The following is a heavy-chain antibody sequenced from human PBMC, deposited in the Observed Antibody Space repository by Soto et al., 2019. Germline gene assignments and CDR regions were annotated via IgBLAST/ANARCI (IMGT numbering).Heavy chain of an antibody. CDR3: ARVLRGYSGFEDYYDS. D-gene: IGHD5-12*01. CDR1: GFTFSSYD. CDR2: IGTAGDT. J-gene: IGHJ4*02. V-gene: IGHV3-13*04. Sequence: GGSLRLSCAASGFTFSSYDMHWVRQPTGKGLEWVSAIGTAGDTYYPDSVKGRFTISRENAKNSLYLQMNSLRAGDTAVYYCARVLRGYSGFEDYYDSWGQGALVTVSS.